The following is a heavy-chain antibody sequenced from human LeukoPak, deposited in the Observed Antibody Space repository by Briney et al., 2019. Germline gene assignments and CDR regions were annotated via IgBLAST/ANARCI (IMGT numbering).Heavy chain of an antibody. CDR1: GGSISSSSYY. V-gene: IGHV4-39*01. CDR2: IYYSGRT. J-gene: IGHJ5*02. Sequence: SETLSLTCTVSGGSISSSSYYWGWIRQPPGKGLEWVGSIYYSGRTYYNPSLKSRVTISVDTSNSQFSLKVTSVTPPDTAVFSCARHDSWFDPWGQGTLVTVSS. D-gene: IGHD3-22*01. CDR3: ARHDSWFDP.